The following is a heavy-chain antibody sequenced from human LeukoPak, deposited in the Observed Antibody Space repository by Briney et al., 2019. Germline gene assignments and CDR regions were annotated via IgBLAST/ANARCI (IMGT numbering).Heavy chain of an antibody. V-gene: IGHV1-2*06. J-gene: IGHJ4*02. Sequence: ASVKVSCKASGYTFSGYYMNWVRQAPGQGLEWMGRINPNSGGTNYAQKFQGRVTMTRDTSISTAYMELSRLRSDDTAVYYCARDRNPDYCFNWGQGTLVTVSS. CDR3: ARDRNPDYCFN. CDR1: GYTFSGYY. CDR2: INPNSGGT. D-gene: IGHD4-11*01.